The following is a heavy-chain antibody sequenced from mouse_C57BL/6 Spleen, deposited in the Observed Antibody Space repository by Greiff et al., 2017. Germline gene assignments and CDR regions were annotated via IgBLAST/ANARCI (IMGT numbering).Heavy chain of an antibody. Sequence: VQLQQSGPELVKPGASVKISCKASGYSFTDYNMNWVKQSNGKSLEWIGVINPNYGTTSYNQKFKGKATLTVDQSSSTAYMQRNSLTAEDSAVYYCASYGSSSYAMDYWGQGTSVTVSS. J-gene: IGHJ4*01. V-gene: IGHV1-39*01. CDR2: INPNYGTT. CDR1: GYSFTDYN. CDR3: ASYGSSSYAMDY. D-gene: IGHD1-1*01.